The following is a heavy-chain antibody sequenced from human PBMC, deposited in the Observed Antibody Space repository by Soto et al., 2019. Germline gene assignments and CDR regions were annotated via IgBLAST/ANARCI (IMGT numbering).Heavy chain of an antibody. CDR3: AKEDTSSGSLDY. CDR2: ISDSGATT. V-gene: IGHV3-23*01. J-gene: IGHJ4*02. CDR1: GFPFGENA. Sequence: EVQLLESGGGVVQPGGSLRLSCAASGFPFGENAMSWVRQAPGKGLEWVSGISDSGATTYYADSLRGRFTISRDNSKNTLYLQMKPLRAEDSASYYCAKEDTSSGSLDYWGQGALVTVSS. D-gene: IGHD6-19*01.